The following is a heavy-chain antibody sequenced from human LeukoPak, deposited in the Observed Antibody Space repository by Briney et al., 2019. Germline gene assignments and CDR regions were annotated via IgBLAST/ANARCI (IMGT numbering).Heavy chain of an antibody. CDR1: GFTFRNFA. J-gene: IGHJ4*02. CDR3: AKFKGHYYYDSSGFCDN. CDR2: ISAGDGDNP. V-gene: IGHV3-23*01. Sequence: GSLRLSCAASGFTFRNFAMGWVRQAPGKGLEWVSVISAGDGDNPYYADSVKGRFSISRDNSNYTLHLQMDSLRAEDTAIFYCAKFKGHYYYDSSGFCDNWGQGTLVTVSS. D-gene: IGHD3-22*01.